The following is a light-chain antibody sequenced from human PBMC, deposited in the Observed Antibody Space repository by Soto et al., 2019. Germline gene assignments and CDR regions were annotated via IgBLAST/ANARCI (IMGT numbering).Light chain of an antibody. CDR2: DAS. J-gene: IGKJ5*01. CDR1: QSVSSY. V-gene: IGKV3-11*01. CDR3: QQRSSWPPT. Sequence: EIVLTQSPATLSLSPGERATLSCRSSQSVSSYLDWYPQQPGQAPRLLIYDASNRATGIPARFSGRGSGTDFTLTISSLEPEAFAVYYCQQRSSWPPTFGQGTRLE.